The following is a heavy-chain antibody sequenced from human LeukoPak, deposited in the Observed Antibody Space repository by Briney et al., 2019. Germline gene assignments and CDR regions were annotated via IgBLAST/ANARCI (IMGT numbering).Heavy chain of an antibody. CDR1: GFTVSSNY. CDR3: AKDGIFGVVLDYFDY. CDR2: IYSGGNT. D-gene: IGHD3-3*01. J-gene: IGHJ4*02. V-gene: IGHV3-53*05. Sequence: GGFLRLSCAAPGFTVSSNYMSWVRQAPGKGLEWVSVIYSGGNTYYADSVKGRFTISRDNSKNTLYLQMNSLRVEDTAVYYCAKDGIFGVVLDYFDYWGQGTLVTVSS.